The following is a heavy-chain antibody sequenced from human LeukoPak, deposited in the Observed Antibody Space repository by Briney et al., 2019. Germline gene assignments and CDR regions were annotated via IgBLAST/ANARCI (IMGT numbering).Heavy chain of an antibody. CDR3: ARGEDYYDSSGYPDY. CDR2: IYYSGST. D-gene: IGHD3-22*01. V-gene: IGHV4-59*01. Sequence: SETLSLTCTVSGGSISSYYWSWIRQPPGKGLEWIGYIYYSGSTNYNPSLKSRVTISVDTSKNQFSLKLSSVTAADTAVYYCARGEDYYDSSGYPDYWGQGTLVTVSS. J-gene: IGHJ4*02. CDR1: GGSISSYY.